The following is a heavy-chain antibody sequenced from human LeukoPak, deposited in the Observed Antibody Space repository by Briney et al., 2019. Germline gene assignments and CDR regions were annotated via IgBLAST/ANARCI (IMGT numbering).Heavy chain of an antibody. V-gene: IGHV3-48*04. CDR3: AKWSELPYFDY. J-gene: IGHJ4*02. CDR1: GFTFSSYS. CDR2: ISRSGTAL. Sequence: GGSLRLACAASGFTFSSYSMYWVRQAPGKGLEWVAHISRSGTALYYADSVKGRFTISRDNARNSLDLQMNSLRAEDTAVYYCAKWSELPYFDYWGQGAPVTVSS. D-gene: IGHD2-15*01.